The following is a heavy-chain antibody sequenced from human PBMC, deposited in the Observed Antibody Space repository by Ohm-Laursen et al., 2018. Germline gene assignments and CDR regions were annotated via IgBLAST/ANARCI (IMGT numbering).Heavy chain of an antibody. D-gene: IGHD2-2*01. CDR3: ARSTSCADY. CDR1: GGSISSYY. J-gene: IGHJ4*02. Sequence: SDTLSLTCTVSGGSISSYYWSWIRQPPGKGLEWIGEINHSGRTNYNPSLKSRVTISVDTSKNQFSLKLSSVTAADTAVYYCARSTSCADYWGQGTLVTVSS. CDR2: INHSGRT. V-gene: IGHV4-34*01.